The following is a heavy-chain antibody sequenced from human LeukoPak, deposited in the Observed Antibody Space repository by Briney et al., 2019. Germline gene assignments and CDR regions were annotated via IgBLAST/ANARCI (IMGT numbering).Heavy chain of an antibody. D-gene: IGHD3-3*01. CDR2: ISGSGGST. CDR3: VKGGQNYDFWRFDY. V-gene: IGHV3-23*01. CDR1: GFRFSSYA. Sequence: GGSLRLSCGASGFRFSSYAMSWVRQAPGKGLEWVSSISGSGGSTYYTDSAKGRFAISRDNSKSTLYLQMNSLGTDDTALYYCVKGGQNYDFWRFDYWGQGTLVTASS. J-gene: IGHJ4*02.